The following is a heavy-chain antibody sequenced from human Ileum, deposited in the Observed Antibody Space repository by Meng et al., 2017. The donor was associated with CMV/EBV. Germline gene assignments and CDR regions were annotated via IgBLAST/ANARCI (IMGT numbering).Heavy chain of an antibody. D-gene: IGHD6-13*01. CDR1: STFTGYY. CDR2: ISPKTGDT. J-gene: IGHJ4*02. Sequence: STFTGYYLRWVRHAAGQGFEWMGRISPKTGDTLFAQKFQGRVTLTTDTSVNTAYMELTSLRSDDSAVYYCARVTTAYSSHWYKYFDYWGQGTLVTVSS. CDR3: ARVTTAYSSHWYKYFDY. V-gene: IGHV1-2*06.